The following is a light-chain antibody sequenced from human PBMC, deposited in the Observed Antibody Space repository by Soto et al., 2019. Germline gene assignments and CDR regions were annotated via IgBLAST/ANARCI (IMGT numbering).Light chain of an antibody. Sequence: DIQMTQSPSTLSASVGDRLTITCRASQRISSWLAWYQQKPGKAPKLLIYKAYSLESGVPSMFSGSGSWTEFTLTISSLQTDDFATYYCQQYNSYPLTFGGGTKVEIK. V-gene: IGKV1-5*03. CDR1: QRISSW. CDR2: KAY. J-gene: IGKJ4*01. CDR3: QQYNSYPLT.